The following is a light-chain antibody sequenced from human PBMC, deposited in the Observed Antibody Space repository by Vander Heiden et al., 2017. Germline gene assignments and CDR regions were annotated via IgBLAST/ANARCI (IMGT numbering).Light chain of an antibody. CDR1: QSIGTY. CDR3: QQSYNIPHT. CDR2: TAS. J-gene: IGKJ2*01. Sequence: DIQMTQSPSSLSTSVGDRVTITCRASQSIGTYLNWYQQKPGKAPKLLIYTASSLQRGVPSRFSGSGSGTDGTDFTLTISSLQREDFATYYCQQSYNIPHTFGQGTKLEIK. V-gene: IGKV1-39*01.